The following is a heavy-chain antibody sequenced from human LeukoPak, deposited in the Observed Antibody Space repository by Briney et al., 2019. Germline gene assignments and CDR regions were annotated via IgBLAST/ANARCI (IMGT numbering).Heavy chain of an antibody. V-gene: IGHV4-34*01. D-gene: IGHD3-22*01. J-gene: IGHJ5*02. CDR2: INHSGST. Sequence: SETLSLTCAVYGGSFSGYYWSWIRQPPGKGLEWIGEINHSGSTNYNPSLKSRVTISVDTSMNQFSLKLSSVTAADTAVYYCARARYYYDSSGYYPGPWGQGTLVTVSS. CDR1: GGSFSGYY. CDR3: ARARYYYDSSGYYPGP.